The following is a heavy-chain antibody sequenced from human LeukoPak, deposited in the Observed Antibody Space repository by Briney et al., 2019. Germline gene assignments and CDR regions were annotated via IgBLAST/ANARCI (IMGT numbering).Heavy chain of an antibody. CDR3: ARQALWFFDH. J-gene: IGHJ4*02. V-gene: IGHV4-39*01. CDR1: GGSVSRGGYY. Sequence: SETLSLTCTVSGGSVSRGGYYWAWIRQPPGRGLEWIGSISYGGSTYYSPSLESRVTISVDTSKNQFSLRLSSVTAADTAVYYCARQALWFFDHWGQGTLVTVSS. CDR2: ISYGGST. D-gene: IGHD2-21*01.